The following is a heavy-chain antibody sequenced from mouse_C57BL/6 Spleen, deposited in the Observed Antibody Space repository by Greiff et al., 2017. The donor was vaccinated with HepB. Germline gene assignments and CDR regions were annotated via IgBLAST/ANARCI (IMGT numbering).Heavy chain of an antibody. D-gene: IGHD1-1*01. V-gene: IGHV1-64*01. Sequence: VQLQQPGAELVKPGASVKLSCKASGYTFTSYWMHWVKQRPGQGLEWIGMIHPNSGSTNYNEKFKSKATLTVDNSSSTAYMQLSSLTSEDSAVYYCARERDYYGSSYYAMDYWGQGTSVTVSS. CDR2: IHPNSGST. CDR1: GYTFTSYW. CDR3: ARERDYYGSSYYAMDY. J-gene: IGHJ4*01.